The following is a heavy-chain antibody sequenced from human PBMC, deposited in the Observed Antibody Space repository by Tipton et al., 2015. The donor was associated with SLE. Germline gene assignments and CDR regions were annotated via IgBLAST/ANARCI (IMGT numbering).Heavy chain of an antibody. Sequence: TLSLTCAVSGGSIGSGGYSWNWIRQPPGKGLEWIGYVYHSGSAYYNPSLKSRVTISVDTSKNLFSLNLNSLTAADTAMYYCARGGGSRSSCQDFDFWGQGTLVTVSS. CDR3: ARGGGSRSSCQDFDF. D-gene: IGHD2-2*01. CDR2: VYHSGSA. V-gene: IGHV4-30-2*01. CDR1: GGSIGSGGYS. J-gene: IGHJ4*02.